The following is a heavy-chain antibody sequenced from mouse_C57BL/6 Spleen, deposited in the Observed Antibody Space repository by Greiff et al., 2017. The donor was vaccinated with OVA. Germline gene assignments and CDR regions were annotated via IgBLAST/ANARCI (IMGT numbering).Heavy chain of an antibody. CDR3: ARSNYETRGWCAY. J-gene: IGHJ3*01. V-gene: IGHV5-17*01. D-gene: IGHD2-4*01. Sequence: DVQLVESGGGLVKPGGSLKLSCAASGFTFSDYGMHWVRQAPEQGLEWVAYISSGSSTIYYADTVKGRFTLSRDNANNTRVLQRTSLRSEDAAVYYCARSNYETRGWCAYWGQGTLVTVSA. CDR2: ISSGSSTI. CDR1: GFTFSDYG.